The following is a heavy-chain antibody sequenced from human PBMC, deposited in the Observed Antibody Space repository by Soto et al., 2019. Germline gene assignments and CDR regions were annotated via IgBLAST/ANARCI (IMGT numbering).Heavy chain of an antibody. D-gene: IGHD4-17*01. CDR3: ARGSYGDPGYYYYMDV. Sequence: PSETLSLTCTVSGGSISSYYWSWIRQPPGKGLEWIGYIYYSGSTNYNPSLKSRVTISVDTSKNQFSRKLSSVTAADTAVYYCARGSYGDPGYYYYMDVWGKGTTVPVSS. CDR2: IYYSGST. J-gene: IGHJ6*03. CDR1: GGSISSYY. V-gene: IGHV4-59*01.